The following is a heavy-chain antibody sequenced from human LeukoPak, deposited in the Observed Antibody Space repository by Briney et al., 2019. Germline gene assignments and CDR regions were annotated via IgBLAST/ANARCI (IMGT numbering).Heavy chain of an antibody. CDR3: ARAERGYVEFDY. CDR1: GYTFTGYY. Sequence: ASVKVSCKASGYTFTGYYMHWVRQAPAQGLEWMGRINPNSGGTNYAQKFQGRVTMTRDTSISTAYMELSRLRSDDTAVYYCARAERGYVEFDYWGQGTLVTVSS. J-gene: IGHJ4*02. CDR2: INPNSGGT. D-gene: IGHD5-12*01. V-gene: IGHV1-2*06.